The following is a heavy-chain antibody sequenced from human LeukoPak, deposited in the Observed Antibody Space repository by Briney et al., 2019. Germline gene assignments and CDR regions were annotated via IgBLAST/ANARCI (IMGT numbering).Heavy chain of an antibody. CDR2: IKSKTDGGTT. Sequence: GGSLRLSCAASGFTFSNDWMSWVRQAPGKGLEWVGCIKSKTDGGTTDYAAPVKGRFTISRDDSKNTLYLQMNSLKTEDTAVYYCTTGLLAVGSQVLNDYWGQGTLVTVSS. J-gene: IGHJ4*02. D-gene: IGHD6-19*01. CDR3: TTGLLAVGSQVLNDY. V-gene: IGHV3-15*01. CDR1: GFTFSNDW.